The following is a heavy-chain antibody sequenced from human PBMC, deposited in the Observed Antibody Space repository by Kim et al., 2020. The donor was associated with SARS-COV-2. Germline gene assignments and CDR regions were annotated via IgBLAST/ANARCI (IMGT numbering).Heavy chain of an antibody. D-gene: IGHD6-19*01. Sequence: STSYAQKCQGRVTMTRDTSTSTVYMELSSLRSEDTAVYYCARGNEWLGDYWGQGTLVTVSS. CDR2: ST. V-gene: IGHV1-46*01. J-gene: IGHJ4*02. CDR3: ARGNEWLGDY.